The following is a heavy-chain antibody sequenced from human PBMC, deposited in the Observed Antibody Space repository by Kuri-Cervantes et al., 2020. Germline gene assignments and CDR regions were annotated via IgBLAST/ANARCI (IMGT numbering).Heavy chain of an antibody. Sequence: SETLSLTCTVSGGSISSGGYYWSWIRQHPGKGLEWIGYIYYSGSTYYNPSLKSRVTISVDTSKNQFSLKLSSVTAADTAVYYCARDVSREIVVVVAATPGFDYWGQGTLVTVSS. V-gene: IGHV4-31*03. CDR2: IYYSGST. D-gene: IGHD2-15*01. CDR3: ARDVSREIVVVVAATPGFDY. CDR1: GGSISSGGYY. J-gene: IGHJ4*02.